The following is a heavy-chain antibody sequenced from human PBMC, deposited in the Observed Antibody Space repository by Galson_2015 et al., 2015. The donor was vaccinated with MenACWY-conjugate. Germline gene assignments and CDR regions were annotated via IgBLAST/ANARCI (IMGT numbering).Heavy chain of an antibody. V-gene: IGHV3-23*01. CDR3: AKVVGYCSDDTCYSDY. D-gene: IGHD2-15*01. Sequence: SLRLSCAASGFTFSSFAMSWVRQAPGKGLEWVSALSDSGGHTHHADSVKGRVTISRDNSMRTLYLQMNSLRAEDTAVYYCAKVVGYCSDDTCYSDYWGQGTLVTVSS. CDR2: LSDSGGHT. CDR1: GFTFSSFA. J-gene: IGHJ4*02.